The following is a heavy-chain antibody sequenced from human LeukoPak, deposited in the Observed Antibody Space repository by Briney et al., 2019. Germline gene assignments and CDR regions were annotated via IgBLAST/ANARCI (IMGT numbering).Heavy chain of an antibody. V-gene: IGHV3-53*01. D-gene: IGHD3-10*01. CDR1: GFTVSSNF. CDR2: IYSSGST. CDR3: AHHRSGRWFDP. J-gene: IGHJ5*02. Sequence: PGGSLRLSCAASGFTVSSNFMSWVRQAPGKGLECVSLIYSSGSTYYADSVKGRFTISRDNSKNTLYLQMNSLKAEDTAVYYCAHHRSGRWFDPWGQGTLVTVSS.